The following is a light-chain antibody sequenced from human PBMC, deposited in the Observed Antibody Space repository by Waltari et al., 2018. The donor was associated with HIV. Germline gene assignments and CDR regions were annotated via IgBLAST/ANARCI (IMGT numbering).Light chain of an antibody. CDR3: SSYTGTSTLYV. V-gene: IGLV2-14*01. Sequence: QSALTQPASVSGSPGQSITISCTGTNSDLGAYNYVSCYQQHPGKAPKLLIYEVSNRPSGVSNRFSGSKSGTTASLTISGLQAEDEADYYCSSYTGTSTLYVFGPGTKVTVL. CDR1: NSDLGAYNY. CDR2: EVS. J-gene: IGLJ1*01.